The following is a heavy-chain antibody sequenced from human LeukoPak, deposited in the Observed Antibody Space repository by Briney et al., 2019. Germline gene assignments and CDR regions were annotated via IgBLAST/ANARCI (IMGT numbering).Heavy chain of an antibody. J-gene: IGHJ4*02. V-gene: IGHV3-11*01. CDR3: ARPEFQLATHFGY. Sequence: GGSLRLSCAASGFTFSDYYMSWIRQAPGKGLEWVSYISSSGSTIYYADSMKGRFTISRDDAKNSLYLQMNSLRAEDTAVYYCARPEFQLATHFGYWGQGTLVTVSS. D-gene: IGHD2-2*01. CDR1: GFTFSDYY. CDR2: ISSSGSTI.